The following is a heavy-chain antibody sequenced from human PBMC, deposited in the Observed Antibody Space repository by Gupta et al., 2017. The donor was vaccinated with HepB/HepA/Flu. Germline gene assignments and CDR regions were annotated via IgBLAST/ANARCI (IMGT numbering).Heavy chain of an antibody. CDR1: GFTFNNYA. J-gene: IGHJ4*02. D-gene: IGHD3-3*01. CDR3: AKLEPKTYYDSHY. V-gene: IGHV3-23*01. Sequence: EVQLLESGGGLIQPGGSLRLSCTASGFTFNNYAMTWVRQAPGKGLEWVSAISSSGRFTYYADSVKGRFTISRDNPKNTLYMQMNSLRAEDTAVYYCAKLEPKTYYDSHYWGLVTLVSVSS. CDR2: ISSSGRFT.